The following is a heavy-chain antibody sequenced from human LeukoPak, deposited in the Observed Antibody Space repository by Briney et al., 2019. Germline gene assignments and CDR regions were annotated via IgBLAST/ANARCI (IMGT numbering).Heavy chain of an antibody. CDR2: INLNNGRV. CDR3: ARGTYYDSSAYSGVRLFDY. Sequence: ASLKVSCKASGYTFTGYYMHWVRQAPGQGLEWMGWINLNNGRVNYAQNFQGRVTMTRDTSISTAYMELSSLTSDDTALYYCARGTYYDSSAYSGVRLFDYWGQGTLVTVSS. V-gene: IGHV1-2*02. J-gene: IGHJ4*02. D-gene: IGHD3-22*01. CDR1: GYTFTGYY.